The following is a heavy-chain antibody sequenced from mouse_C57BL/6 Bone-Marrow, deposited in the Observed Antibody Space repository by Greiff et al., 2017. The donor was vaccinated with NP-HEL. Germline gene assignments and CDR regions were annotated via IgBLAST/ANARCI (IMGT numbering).Heavy chain of an antibody. V-gene: IGHV1-55*01. CDR1: GYTFTSYW. CDR2: IYPGSGST. D-gene: IGHD2-14*01. CDR3: ARPWRVRGFAY. Sequence: QVHVKQSGAELVKPGASVKMSCKASGYTFTSYWITWVKQRPGQGLEWIGDIYPGSGSTNYNEKFKSKATLTVDTSSSTAYMQLSSLTSEDSAVYYCARPWRVRGFAYWGQGTLVTVSA. J-gene: IGHJ3*01.